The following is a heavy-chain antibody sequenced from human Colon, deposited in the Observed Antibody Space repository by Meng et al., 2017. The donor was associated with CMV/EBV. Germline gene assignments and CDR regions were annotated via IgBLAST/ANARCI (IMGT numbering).Heavy chain of an antibody. D-gene: IGHD5-12*01. CDR3: TSLDSGYVGLDV. J-gene: IGHJ6*02. CDR1: GFTFSGSA. V-gene: IGHV3-73*01. CDR2: IRTKANDYAT. Sequence: GESLKISCAASGFTFSGSAMHWVRQARGKGLEWVGRIRTKANDYATTYGEAVKGRFTISRDDSKNTAYLQMNSLKPEDTAVYYCTSLDSGYVGLDVWGQGTTVTVSS.